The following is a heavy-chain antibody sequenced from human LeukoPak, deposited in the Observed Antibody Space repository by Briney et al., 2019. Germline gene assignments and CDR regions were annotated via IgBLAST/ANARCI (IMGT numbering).Heavy chain of an antibody. CDR1: GFTFSNYA. CDR2: ISGSGDDP. Sequence: GGSLRLSCAASGFTFSNYAMNWVRQAPGKGLDWVSSISGSGDDPSYADSVKGRFTISRDNSRNTLYLQMNSLRAEDTAVYYCAKQFVDIWGQGTLVTVSS. J-gene: IGHJ5*02. CDR3: AKQFVDI. D-gene: IGHD5-24*01. V-gene: IGHV3-23*01.